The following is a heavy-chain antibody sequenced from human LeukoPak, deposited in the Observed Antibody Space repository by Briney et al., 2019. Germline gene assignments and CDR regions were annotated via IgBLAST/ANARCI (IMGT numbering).Heavy chain of an antibody. CDR3: ARSYYDILTGQYYFDY. CDR1: GGSISSYY. D-gene: IGHD3-9*01. CDR2: IYYSGST. J-gene: IGHJ4*02. Sequence: SETLSLTCTVSGGSISSYYWSWIRQPPGKGLEWIGYIYYSGSTNYNPSLKSRVTISVDKSKNQFSLKLSSVTAADTAVYYCARSYYDILTGQYYFDYWGQGTLVTVSS. V-gene: IGHV4-59*12.